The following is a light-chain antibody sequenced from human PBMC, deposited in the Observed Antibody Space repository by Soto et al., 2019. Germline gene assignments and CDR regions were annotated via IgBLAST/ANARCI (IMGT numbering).Light chain of an antibody. CDR1: QTIGSL. CDR3: QHYNSWA. CDR2: KAS. J-gene: IGKJ1*01. V-gene: IGKV1-5*03. Sequence: DVQMTQSPSTLSASVEDRVTITCRASQTIGSLLAWYQQKPGKAPNLLIYKASSLESGVPSRFSGSGFGTEFTLTITGLQPDDFATYYCQHYNSWAFGQGTKVEI.